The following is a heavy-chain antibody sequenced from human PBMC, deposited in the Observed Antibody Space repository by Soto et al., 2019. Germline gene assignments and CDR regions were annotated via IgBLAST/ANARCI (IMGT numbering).Heavy chain of an antibody. CDR2: IIPIFPTA. CDR1: GGTFSRSG. J-gene: IGHJ4*01. Sequence: SVKVSCKASGGTFSRSGLIWVRQAPGQGLEWVGGIIPIFPTAHYGQKFQGRVTITADESTSTVYMELSSLRSEDTAVYYCARDQAYSSCNYCIDSWGQRSMVRASS. V-gene: IGHV1-69*13. D-gene: IGHD3-22*01. CDR3: ARDQAYSSCNYCIDS.